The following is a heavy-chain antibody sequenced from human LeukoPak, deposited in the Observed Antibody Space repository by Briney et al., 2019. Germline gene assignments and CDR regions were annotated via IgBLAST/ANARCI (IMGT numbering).Heavy chain of an antibody. D-gene: IGHD3-16*01. CDR1: GGSISSSSYY. Sequence: SETLSLTCTVSGGSISSSSYYWGWIRQPPGTGLEWIGSIYYSGSTYYNPSLKSRVTISVDTSKNQFSLKLSSVTAADTAVYYCARQSLFGGPDDYWGQGTLVTVSS. J-gene: IGHJ4*02. V-gene: IGHV4-39*01. CDR2: IYYSGST. CDR3: ARQSLFGGPDDY.